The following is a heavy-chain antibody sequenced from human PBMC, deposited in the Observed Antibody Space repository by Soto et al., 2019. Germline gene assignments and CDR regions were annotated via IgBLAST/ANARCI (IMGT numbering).Heavy chain of an antibody. CDR2: IRSKANNYAT. CDR3: SRHEYCMGDNCGYRYFLDC. V-gene: IGHV3-73*01. D-gene: IGHD2-15*01. J-gene: IGHJ4*02. CDR1: GFIFSDSV. Sequence: VQLVESGGGLVQPGGSLKLSCTASGFIFSDSVMHWVRQAPGKGLAWVGHIRSKANNYATAFGAAVKGRFTISRDDSKNTAYLQMGSLKMEDAAVYYCSRHEYCMGDNCGYRYFLDCWGQGALVTVSS.